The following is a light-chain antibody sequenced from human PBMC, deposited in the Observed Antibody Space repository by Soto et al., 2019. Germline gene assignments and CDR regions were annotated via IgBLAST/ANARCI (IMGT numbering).Light chain of an antibody. CDR1: QSISSY. CDR2: AAS. J-gene: IGKJ2*01. Sequence: DIQMTQSPSSLSASVGDRVTITCRASQSISSYLNWYQQKPGKAPKLLIYAASSLQSGVPSRFSGSGSGTYFTLTISSLQPEDFATYYCQQSYGTLYTFGQGTKLQIK. V-gene: IGKV1-39*01. CDR3: QQSYGTLYT.